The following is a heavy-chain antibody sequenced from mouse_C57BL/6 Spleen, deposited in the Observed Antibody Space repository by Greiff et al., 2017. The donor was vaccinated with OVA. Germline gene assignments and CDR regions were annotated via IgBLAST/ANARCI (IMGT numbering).Heavy chain of an antibody. Sequence: EVQGVESGGGLVKPGGSLKLSCAASGFTFSSYAMSWVRQTPEKRLEWVATISDGGSYTYYPDNVKGRFTISRDNAKNNLYLQMSHLKSEDTAMYYCARDGDSSGFLAYWGQGTLVTVSA. CDR1: GFTFSSYA. D-gene: IGHD3-2*02. CDR2: ISDGGSYT. CDR3: ARDGDSSGFLAY. V-gene: IGHV5-4*01. J-gene: IGHJ3*01.